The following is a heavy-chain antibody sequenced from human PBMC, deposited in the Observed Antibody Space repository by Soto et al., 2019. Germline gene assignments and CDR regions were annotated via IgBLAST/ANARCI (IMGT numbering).Heavy chain of an antibody. CDR3: ARSGLRRHNCFDP. J-gene: IGHJ5*02. Sequence: GSLRLSCAASGFTFSSYGMHWVRQAPGKGLEWVAVIWYDGSNKYYADSVKGRFTISRDNSKNTLYLQMNSLRAEDTAVYYCARSGLRRHNCFDPWGQGTLVTVSS. D-gene: IGHD4-17*01. CDR2: IWYDGSNK. CDR1: GFTFSSYG. V-gene: IGHV3-33*01.